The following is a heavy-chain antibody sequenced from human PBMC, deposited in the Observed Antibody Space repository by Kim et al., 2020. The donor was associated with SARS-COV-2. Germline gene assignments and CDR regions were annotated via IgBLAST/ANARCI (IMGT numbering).Heavy chain of an antibody. CDR2: IYYSGST. CDR1: GGSISSYY. V-gene: IGHV4-59*13. D-gene: IGHD3-10*01. CDR3: ARSSLLWFGELLRPPNYWYFDL. J-gene: IGHJ2*01. Sequence: SETLSLTCTVSGGSISSYYWSWIRQPPGKGLEWIGYIYYSGSTNYNPSLKSRVTISVDTSKNQFSLKLSSVTAADTAVYYCARSSLLWFGELLRPPNYWYFDLWGRGTLVTVSS.